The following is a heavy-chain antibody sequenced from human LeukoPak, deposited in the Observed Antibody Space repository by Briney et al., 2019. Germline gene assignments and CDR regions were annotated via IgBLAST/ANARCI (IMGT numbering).Heavy chain of an antibody. D-gene: IGHD6-13*01. J-gene: IGHJ4*02. CDR2: IGTAGDT. CDR1: GFTFSSYD. CDR3: AKGFFYSSSQVVDY. Sequence: PGGSLRLSCAASGFTFSSYDMHWVRQATGKGLEWVSAIGTAGDTYYPGSVKGRFTISRENAKNSLYLQMNSLRAEDTALYYCAKGFFYSSSQVVDYWGQGTLVTVSS. V-gene: IGHV3-13*01.